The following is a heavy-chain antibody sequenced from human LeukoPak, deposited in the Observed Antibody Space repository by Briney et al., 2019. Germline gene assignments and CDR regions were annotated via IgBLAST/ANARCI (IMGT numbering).Heavy chain of an antibody. J-gene: IGHJ4*02. CDR2: INSDGSWT. CDR3: VSFYETY. V-gene: IGHV3-74*01. D-gene: IGHD2/OR15-2a*01. CDR1: GNYW. Sequence: PGGSLSRSCAASGNYWMHWVRQVPGKGLVWVSHINSDGSWTSYADSVKGRFTISKDNAKNTVYLQMNSLRAEDTAVYYCVSFYETYWGRGTLVTVSS.